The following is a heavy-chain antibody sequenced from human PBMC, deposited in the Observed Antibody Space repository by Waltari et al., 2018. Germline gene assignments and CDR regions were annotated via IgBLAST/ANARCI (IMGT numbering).Heavy chain of an antibody. CDR1: GGSISSYY. J-gene: IGHJ4*02. Sequence: QVQLQESGPGLVKPSETLSLTCTVSGGSISSYYWRWIRQPAGKGLEWIGRIYTSGSTNYNPSLKSRVTMSVDTSKNQFSLKLSSVTAADTAVYYCAREAVGYYDSSGYYYFDYWGQGTLVTVSS. V-gene: IGHV4-4*07. CDR2: IYTSGST. D-gene: IGHD3-22*01. CDR3: AREAVGYYDSSGYYYFDY.